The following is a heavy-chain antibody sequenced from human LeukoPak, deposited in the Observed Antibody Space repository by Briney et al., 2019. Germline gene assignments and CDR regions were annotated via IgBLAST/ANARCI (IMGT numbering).Heavy chain of an antibody. CDR2: FSDRGST. CDR3: AKSHFWSGYASDY. D-gene: IGHD3-3*02. CDR1: GASFSTDY. V-gene: IGHV4-4*09. J-gene: IGHJ4*02. Sequence: PSETLSLTCTVSGASFSTDYWYWIRQSPGEGLQWIGCFSDRGSTSYNPSLKSRVALSVDTSKNQFFLSLKSVTAADTAVYYYAKSHFWSGYASDYWGRGILVTVSS.